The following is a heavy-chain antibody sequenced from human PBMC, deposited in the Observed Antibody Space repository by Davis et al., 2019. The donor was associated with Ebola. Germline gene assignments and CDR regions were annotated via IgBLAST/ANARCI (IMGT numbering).Heavy chain of an antibody. J-gene: IGHJ5*02. CDR3: ARDSLRYSAAYGGWLDP. CDR1: GFTFEDYA. CDR2: ISWNSDSV. D-gene: IGHD5-18*01. V-gene: IGHV3-9*01. Sequence: GGSLRLSCVGSGFTFEDYAMHWVRQVPGKGLEWVSSISWNSDSVGYVDSVKGRFTISKNDAKNTLYLQMDGLRADDTAMYYCARDSLRYSAAYGGWLDPWGQGTLVIVSS.